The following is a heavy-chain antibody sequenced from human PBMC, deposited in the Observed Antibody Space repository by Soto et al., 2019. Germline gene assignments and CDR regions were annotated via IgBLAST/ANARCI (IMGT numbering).Heavy chain of an antibody. CDR3: ARQGSGSYNAFDI. Sequence: QLQLQESGPGLVKPSETLSLTCTVSGGSISSSSYYWGWIRQPPGKGLEWIGTIYYSGSTYYNPSLKSRVTISVDTSKNQFSLKLSCVTAADTAVYYCARQGSGSYNAFDIWGQGTVVTVSS. V-gene: IGHV4-39*01. D-gene: IGHD1-26*01. CDR2: IYYSGST. CDR1: GGSISSSSYY. J-gene: IGHJ3*02.